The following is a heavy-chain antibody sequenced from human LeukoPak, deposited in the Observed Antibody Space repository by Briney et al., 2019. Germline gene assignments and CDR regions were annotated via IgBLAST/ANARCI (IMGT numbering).Heavy chain of an antibody. CDR2: ISGSGGST. J-gene: IGHJ1*01. Sequence: GGAVRLSCAAFGFTFSSYAMRWVRQAPGKGLEWVSAISGSGGSTYYADSVKGRFTISRDNSKNTLYLQMNSLRAEDTAVYYCGGPSGYYYNEYLQHWGQGTLVTVSS. V-gene: IGHV3-23*01. CDR1: GFTFSSYA. D-gene: IGHD3-22*01. CDR3: GGPSGYYYNEYLQH.